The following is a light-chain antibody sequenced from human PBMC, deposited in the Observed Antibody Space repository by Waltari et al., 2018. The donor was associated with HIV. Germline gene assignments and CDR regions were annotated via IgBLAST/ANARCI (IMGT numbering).Light chain of an antibody. Sequence: DIVMTQSPDSLADFLGQTVPTDCTPSQSVLHTSTNKNHLAWYQQTSGQPPKLHLYWASTRESGVPDRFRGGGSGTDFSLTIRGLKAEYVAVYYCQQYSSLPQTFGQGTKVEIK. CDR2: WAS. J-gene: IGKJ2*01. V-gene: IGKV4-1*01. CDR1: QSVLHTSTNKNH. CDR3: QQYSSLPQT.